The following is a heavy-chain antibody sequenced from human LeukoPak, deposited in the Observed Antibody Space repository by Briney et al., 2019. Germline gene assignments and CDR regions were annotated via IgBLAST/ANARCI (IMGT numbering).Heavy chain of an antibody. J-gene: IGHJ6*02. CDR2: FIPILGIP. CDR3: ARGLYCSSSTSCYDYGMDV. CDR1: GYTFTDYY. V-gene: IGHV1-69*10. Sequence: SVKVSCKASGYTFTDYYMHWVRQAPGQGLEWMGGFIPILGIPKYAQNLQGRVTITADESTSTGYMELSSLRYEDTAVYYCARGLYCSSSTSCYDYGMDVWGQGTTVTVSS. D-gene: IGHD2-2*01.